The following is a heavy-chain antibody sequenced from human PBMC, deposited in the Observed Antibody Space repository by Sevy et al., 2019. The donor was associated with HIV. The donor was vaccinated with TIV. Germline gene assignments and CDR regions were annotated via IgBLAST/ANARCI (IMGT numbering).Heavy chain of an antibody. D-gene: IGHD5-18*01. J-gene: IGHJ4*02. Sequence: GGSLRLSCTTSGFTLGDYAMSWVRQAPGKGLEWVGFMRSKAFAGTTEYAASVKGRFTMSTDDSKASAHLQMNSLRTEDTGVYYCIRSRLLGYTAMVPDYWGQGTLVTVSS. CDR3: IRSRLLGYTAMVPDY. V-gene: IGHV3-49*04. CDR1: GFTLGDYA. CDR2: MRSKAFAGTT.